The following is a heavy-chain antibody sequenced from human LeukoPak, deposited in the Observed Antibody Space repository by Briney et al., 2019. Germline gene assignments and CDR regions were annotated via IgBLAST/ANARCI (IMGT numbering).Heavy chain of an antibody. J-gene: IGHJ4*02. D-gene: IGHD6-19*01. CDR3: ARLASAWNFDY. CDR2: FSPGDSDS. V-gene: IGHV5-51*01. Sequence: GESLKISCQGSGYSFTNYWIGWVRQMPGKDLEWMGIFSPGDSDSRYSLSFRGQVTISADKSISTVYLQWSSLKASDTAMYYCARLASAWNFDYWGQGTLVTVSS. CDR1: GYSFTNYW.